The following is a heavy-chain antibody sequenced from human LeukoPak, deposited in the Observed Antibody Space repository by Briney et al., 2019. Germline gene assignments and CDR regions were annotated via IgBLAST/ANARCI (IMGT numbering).Heavy chain of an antibody. CDR2: ISGSGGST. D-gene: IGHD5-12*01. CDR1: GFTFGWYW. CDR3: AKEVPDSGYEYYFDY. V-gene: IGHV3-23*01. J-gene: IGHJ4*02. Sequence: GGSLRLSCVGSGFTFGWYWMSWVRQAPGKGLEWVSAISGSGGSTYYADSVKGRFTISRDNSKNTLYLQMNSLRAEDTAVYYCAKEVPDSGYEYYFDYWGQGTLVTVSS.